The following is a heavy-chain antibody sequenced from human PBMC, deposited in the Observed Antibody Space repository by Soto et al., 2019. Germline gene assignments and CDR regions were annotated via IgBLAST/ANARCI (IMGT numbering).Heavy chain of an antibody. Sequence: SETLSLTCTVSGGSISSSSSSWGWIRQPPGKGLEWLGIISYSGSTYYSPSLKSRVTISVDTSKNQFSLKLSSVTAADTAVYYCARVSGGTIFGVVTAPRYYYMDVWGKGTTVTVSS. CDR2: ISYSGST. J-gene: IGHJ6*03. V-gene: IGHV4-39*07. CDR1: GGSISSSSSS. D-gene: IGHD3-3*01. CDR3: ARVSGGTIFGVVTAPRYYYMDV.